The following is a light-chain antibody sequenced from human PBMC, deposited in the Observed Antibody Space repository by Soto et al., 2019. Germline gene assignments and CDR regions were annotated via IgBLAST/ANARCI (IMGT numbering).Light chain of an antibody. V-gene: IGLV1-44*01. CDR2: STN. Sequence: QSVLTQPPSASGTPGQSVTISCSGSTSNIGSKTVSWYQQVPGAAPKLLIYSTNQWPSGVPDRFSGSKSGTSASLTISGLQSEGEADYYCATWDDSLNGLYVFGPGTKLTVL. CDR1: TSNIGSKT. CDR3: ATWDDSLNGLYV. J-gene: IGLJ1*01.